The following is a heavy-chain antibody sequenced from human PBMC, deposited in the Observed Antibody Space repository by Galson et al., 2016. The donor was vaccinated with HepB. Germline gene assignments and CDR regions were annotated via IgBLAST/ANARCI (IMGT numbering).Heavy chain of an antibody. V-gene: IGHV3-9*01. CDR2: ISYNSGVK. CDR3: ANGRTPDY. D-gene: IGHD1-1*01. CDR1: GLTLDPYA. J-gene: IGHJ4*02. Sequence: SLRLSCAASGLTLDPYAMHWVRQPPGKGLEWVSGISYNSGVKAYADSVKGRFTISRDNAKNSLYLQMNSLRADDTALYYCANGRTPDYWGQGTLVTVSS.